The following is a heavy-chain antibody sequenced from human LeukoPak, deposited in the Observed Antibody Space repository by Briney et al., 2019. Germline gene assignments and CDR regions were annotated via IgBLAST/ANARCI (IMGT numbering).Heavy chain of an antibody. CDR2: IFGSGSST. J-gene: IGHJ2*01. D-gene: IGHD7-27*01. CDR3: AKDKISGDGKWCFDV. V-gene: IGHV3-23*01. Sequence: GGSLRLSCAASGFTFSTFAMSWVRQAPGKGLEWVSGIFGSGSSTFYGDSVRGRFSISRDNSKNTVSLQMNTLRTEDTAVYYCAKDKISGDGKWCFDVWGRGTQVTVSS. CDR1: GFTFSTFA.